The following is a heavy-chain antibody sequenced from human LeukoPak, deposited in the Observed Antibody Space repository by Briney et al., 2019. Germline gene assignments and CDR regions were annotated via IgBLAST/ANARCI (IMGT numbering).Heavy chain of an antibody. D-gene: IGHD6-25*01. CDR2: ISYDGSSK. CDR1: GFTFSRSA. Sequence: GGSLRLSCAASGFTFSRSAMHWVRQAPGKGLEWIAVISYDGSSKSYADSGKGRFTISRDNSKNTLHLQMNRLRPEDTALYYCAKPGGPGIAARGAFDSWGQGTLVTVSS. CDR3: AKPGGPGIAARGAFDS. V-gene: IGHV3-30-3*02. J-gene: IGHJ3*01.